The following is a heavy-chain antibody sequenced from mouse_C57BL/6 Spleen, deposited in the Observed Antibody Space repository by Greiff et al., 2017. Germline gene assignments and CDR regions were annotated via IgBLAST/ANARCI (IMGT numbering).Heavy chain of an antibody. V-gene: IGHV2-5*01. J-gene: IGHJ4*01. D-gene: IGHD2-4*01. CDR1: GFSLTSYG. CDR3: AKPFYDYGAMDY. CDR2: IWRGGST. Sequence: QVQLQQSGPGLVQPSQSLSITCTVSGFSLTSYGVHWVRQSPGEGLEWLGVIWRGGSTDYNAAFMSRLSITKDNSKSQVFFKMNSLQADDTAIYYCAKPFYDYGAMDYWGQGTSVTVSS.